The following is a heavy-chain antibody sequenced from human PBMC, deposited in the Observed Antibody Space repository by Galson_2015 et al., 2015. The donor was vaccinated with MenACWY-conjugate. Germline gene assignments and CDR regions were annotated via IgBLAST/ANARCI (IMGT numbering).Heavy chain of an antibody. Sequence: QSGAEVKKPGASVKVACKASGYTFTSYGISWVRQAPGQGLEWMGWISAYNGNTNYAQKLQGRVTMTTDTSTSTAYMELRSLRSDCTPEYYCARDPRSGAWNGDAFDISGHGTMVTVSS. V-gene: IGHV1-18*01. CDR1: GYTFTSYG. CDR3: ARDPRSGAWNGDAFDI. D-gene: IGHD3-3*01. J-gene: IGHJ3*02. CDR2: ISAYNGNT.